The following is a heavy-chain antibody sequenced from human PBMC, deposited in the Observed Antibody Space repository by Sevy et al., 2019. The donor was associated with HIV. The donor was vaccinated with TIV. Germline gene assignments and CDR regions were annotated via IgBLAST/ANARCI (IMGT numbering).Heavy chain of an antibody. Sequence: SETLSLTCTVSGGSISSSSDYWGWIRQPPGKGLEWIGSIYYSGSTYYNPSLKSRVTISVDTSKNQFSLKLSSVTAADTAVYYWAGLPYCSGGSCYLIWFDTWGQGTLVTVSS. CDR3: AGLPYCSGGSCYLIWFDT. J-gene: IGHJ5*02. D-gene: IGHD2-15*01. CDR1: GGSISSSSDY. V-gene: IGHV4-39*01. CDR2: IYYSGST.